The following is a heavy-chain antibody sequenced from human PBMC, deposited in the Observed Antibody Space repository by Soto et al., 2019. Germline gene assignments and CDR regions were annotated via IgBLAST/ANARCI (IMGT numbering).Heavy chain of an antibody. J-gene: IGHJ4*02. D-gene: IGHD6-19*01. CDR2: IYYSGST. V-gene: IGHV4-39*01. Sequence: SETLSLTCNVSGGSISSSSTYWGWIRQPPEKGLEWIASIYYSGSTYYNPSLRSRVTLSVDTSKNQFSLKLSSVTAADTAVYYCASGGYSSGWSPQFFDYWGQGTLVTVSS. CDR1: GGSISSSSTY. CDR3: ASGGYSSGWSPQFFDY.